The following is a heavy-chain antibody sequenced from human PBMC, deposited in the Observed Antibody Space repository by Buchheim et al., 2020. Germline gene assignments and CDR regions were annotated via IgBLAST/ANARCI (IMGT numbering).Heavy chain of an antibody. CDR3: ASPVNLAVVTAVLWFDP. CDR1: GFTFSSYE. J-gene: IGHJ5*02. D-gene: IGHD2-21*02. Sequence: EVQLVESGGGLVQPGGSLRLSCAASGFTFSSYEMNWVRQAPGKGLEWVSYISSSGGTIYYADSVKGRFTISRDNAKNSLYLQMNSLRAEDTAVYYYASPVNLAVVTAVLWFDPWGQGTL. CDR2: ISSSGGTI. V-gene: IGHV3-48*03.